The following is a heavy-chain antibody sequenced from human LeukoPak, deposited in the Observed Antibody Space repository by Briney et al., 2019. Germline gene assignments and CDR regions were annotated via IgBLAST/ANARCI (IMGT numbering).Heavy chain of an antibody. J-gene: IGHJ4*02. Sequence: QTGGSLRLSCAASGFTFSSYGMSWVRQAPGKGLEWVSAISGSGGSTYYADSVKGRFTISRDNSKNTLYLQRNSLRAEDTAVYYCARGDWGVVVPDFDYWGQGTLVTVSS. CDR1: GFTFSSYG. CDR2: ISGSGGST. D-gene: IGHD3-22*01. CDR3: ARGDWGVVVPDFDY. V-gene: IGHV3-23*01.